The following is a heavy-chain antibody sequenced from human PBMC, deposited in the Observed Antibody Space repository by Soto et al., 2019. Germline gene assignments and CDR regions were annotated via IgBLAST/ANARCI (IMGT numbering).Heavy chain of an antibody. V-gene: IGHV3-30*03. J-gene: IGHJ4*02. Sequence: QVQLVESGGGVVQPGRSLRLSCAASGFTFGSYGMHWVRQAPGKGLEWVAVISYDGSNKYYADSVKGRFTISRDNSKNTLYLQMNSLRAEDTAVYYCATLSSCSGGSCSYFDYWGQGTLVTVSS. CDR1: GFTFGSYG. D-gene: IGHD2-15*01. CDR3: ATLSSCSGGSCSYFDY. CDR2: ISYDGSNK.